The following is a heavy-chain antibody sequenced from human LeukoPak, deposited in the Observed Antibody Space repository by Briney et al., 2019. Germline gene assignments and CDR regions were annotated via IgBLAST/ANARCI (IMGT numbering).Heavy chain of an antibody. J-gene: IGHJ4*02. CDR1: GGSISSGSYY. CDR3: ARDSYYYDSSGYYSTLNYYFDY. Sequence: PSQTLSLTCTVSGGSISSGSYYWRWIRQPAGKGLEWIGRIYTSGSTNYNPSLKNRVTISVDTSKNQFSQKLSSVTAADTAVYYCARDSYYYDSSGYYSTLNYYFDYWGQGTLVTASS. CDR2: IYTSGST. D-gene: IGHD3-22*01. V-gene: IGHV4-61*02.